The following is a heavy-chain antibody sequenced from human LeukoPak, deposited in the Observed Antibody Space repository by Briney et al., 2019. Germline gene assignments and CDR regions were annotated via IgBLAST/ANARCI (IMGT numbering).Heavy chain of an antibody. Sequence: GASLRLSCAASGFTFSNYGMSWVRQAPGKGLEWVSTINENAANTHYADSVKGRFTTSRDNSKNTLLLQMNSLRADDTALYYCTKGDGGWYPIDYWGQGTLVIVSS. CDR2: INENAANT. V-gene: IGHV3-23*01. D-gene: IGHD6-19*01. J-gene: IGHJ4*02. CDR1: GFTFSNYG. CDR3: TKGDGGWYPIDY.